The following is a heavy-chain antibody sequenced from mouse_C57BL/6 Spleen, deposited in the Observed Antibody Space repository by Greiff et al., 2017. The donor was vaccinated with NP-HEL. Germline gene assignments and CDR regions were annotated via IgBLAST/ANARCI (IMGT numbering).Heavy chain of an antibody. Sequence: VQLQESGAELVRPGTSVKMSCKASGYTFTNYWIGWAKQRPGHGLEWIGDIYPGGGYTNYNEKFKGKATLTADKSSSTAYMQFSSLTSEDSAIYYCAREGDDGSRFAYWGQGTLVTVSA. CDR2: IYPGGGYT. J-gene: IGHJ3*01. CDR3: AREGDDGSRFAY. V-gene: IGHV1-63*01. CDR1: GYTFTNYW. D-gene: IGHD2-3*01.